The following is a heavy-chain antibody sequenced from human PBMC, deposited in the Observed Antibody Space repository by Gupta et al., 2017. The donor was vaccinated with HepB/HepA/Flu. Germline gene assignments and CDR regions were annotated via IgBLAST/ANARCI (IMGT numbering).Heavy chain of an antibody. CDR2: ISYEGSNK. CDR1: GFPFSNYG. V-gene: IGHV3-30*03. CDR3: TRASYDSSGYDYGMDV. Sequence: QVQLVESGGGVVQPGRSLRLSCAASGFPFSNYGMHWVRQAPGKGLEWVAAISYEGSNKYYADYVKGRFTISRDNPKNMMYLQMTSLRPEDTGVYYCTRASYDSSGYDYGMDVWGQGTTVTVSS. D-gene: IGHD3-22*01. J-gene: IGHJ6*02.